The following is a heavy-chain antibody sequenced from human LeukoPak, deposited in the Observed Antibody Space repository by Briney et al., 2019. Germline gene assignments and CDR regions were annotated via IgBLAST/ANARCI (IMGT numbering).Heavy chain of an antibody. CDR2: IYYSGST. J-gene: IGHJ5*02. D-gene: IGHD3-3*01. Sequence: SETLSLTCTVSGRSISSSSYYWGWIRQPPGKGLEWVGSIYYSGSTYYNPSLKSRVTISGDTSKNQFYLQLSSVTAADTAVYYCARRLGGVGTNWFDPWGQGTLVTVSS. CDR1: GRSISSSSYY. CDR3: ARRLGGVGTNWFDP. V-gene: IGHV4-39*01.